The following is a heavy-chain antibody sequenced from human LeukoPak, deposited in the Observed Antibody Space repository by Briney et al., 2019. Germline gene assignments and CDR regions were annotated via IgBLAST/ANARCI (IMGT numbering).Heavy chain of an antibody. Sequence: ASVKVSCKASGYTFTSYGISWVRQAPGQGLEWMGCISADNGDTNYAQNLQGRVTMTTDTSTSTAYMELRSLRSDDPAVYYCARTEMAVAGTVGDYYFYYGMDVWGQGTTVTVSS. CDR2: ISADNGDT. V-gene: IGHV1-18*01. J-gene: IGHJ6*02. D-gene: IGHD6-13*01. CDR3: ARTEMAVAGTVGDYYFYYGMDV. CDR1: GYTFTSYG.